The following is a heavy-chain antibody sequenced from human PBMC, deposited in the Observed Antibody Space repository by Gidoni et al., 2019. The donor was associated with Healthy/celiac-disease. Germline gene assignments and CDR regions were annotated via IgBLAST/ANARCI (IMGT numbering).Heavy chain of an antibody. D-gene: IGHD3-22*01. CDR1: GGSDSGYY. J-gene: IGHJ4*02. V-gene: IGHV4-34*01. CDR2: INHSGSA. Sequence: QAQLQQWGAGLLKPSETLSLTCVVSGGSDSGYYWSWIRQPPGKGLEWIGEINHSGSAKYNPSLKSRVAISVDTSKNQFSLKLSSVTAADTAVYYCARERKTYYYASSYIDYWGQGTLVTVSS. CDR3: ARERKTYYYASSYIDY.